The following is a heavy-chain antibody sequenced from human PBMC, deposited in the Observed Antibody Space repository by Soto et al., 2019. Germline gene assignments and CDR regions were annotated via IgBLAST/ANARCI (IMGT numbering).Heavy chain of an antibody. V-gene: IGHV1-2*04. D-gene: IGHD1-20*01. CDR1: GYTFTGYY. J-gene: IGHJ5*02. CDR3: ARASSVDNWNREGWFDP. Sequence: GASVKVSCKASGYTFTGYYVHWVRQAPGQGLEWMGWINPNSGGTNYAQKFQGWVTMTRDTSISTAYMELSRLRSDDTAVYYCARASSVDNWNREGWFDPWGQGTLVTVSS. CDR2: INPNSGGT.